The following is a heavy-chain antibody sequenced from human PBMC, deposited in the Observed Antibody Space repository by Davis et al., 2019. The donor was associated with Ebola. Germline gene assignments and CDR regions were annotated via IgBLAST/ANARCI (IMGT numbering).Heavy chain of an antibody. V-gene: IGHV1-46*01. CDR2: INPSGGST. J-gene: IGHJ4*02. Sequence: ASVKVSCKASGYTFTSYYMHWVRQAPGQGLEWMGIINPSGGSTSYAQKFQGRVTMTRDTSTSTVYMELSSLRSEDTAVYYCARDGGKAAAEGFFDYWGQGTLVTVSS. CDR1: GYTFTSYY. D-gene: IGHD6-13*01. CDR3: ARDGGKAAAEGFFDY.